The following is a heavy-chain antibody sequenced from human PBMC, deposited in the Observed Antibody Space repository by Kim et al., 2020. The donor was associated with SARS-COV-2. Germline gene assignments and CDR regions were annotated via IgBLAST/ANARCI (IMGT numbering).Heavy chain of an antibody. V-gene: IGHV4-59*01. CDR1: GGSISSYY. D-gene: IGHD5-12*01. Sequence: SETLSLTCTVSGGSISSYYWSWIRQPPGKGLEWIGYIYYSGSTNYNPSLKSRVTISVDTSKNQFSLKLSSVTAADTAVYYCARGYSGYDVDYWGQGTLVTVSS. CDR3: ARGYSGYDVDY. CDR2: IYYSGST. J-gene: IGHJ4*02.